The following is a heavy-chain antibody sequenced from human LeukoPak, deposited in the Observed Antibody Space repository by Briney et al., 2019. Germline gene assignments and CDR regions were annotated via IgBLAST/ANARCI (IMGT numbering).Heavy chain of an antibody. CDR1: GGSFSGYY. D-gene: IGHD3-10*01. CDR2: INHSGST. J-gene: IGHJ5*02. CDR3: ARQFPGSSGSYGNP. V-gene: IGHV4-34*01. Sequence: SETLSLTCAVYGGSFSGYYWSWIRQPPGKGLEWIGEINHSGSTNYNPSLKSRVTISVDTSKNQFSLKLSSVTAADTAVYYCARQFPGSSGSYGNPWGQGTLVTVSS.